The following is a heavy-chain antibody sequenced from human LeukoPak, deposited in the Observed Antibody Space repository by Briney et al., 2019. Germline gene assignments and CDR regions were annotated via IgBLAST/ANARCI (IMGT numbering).Heavy chain of an antibody. CDR2: ISGSGGST. D-gene: IGHD3-16*02. CDR1: GFTFSSYA. J-gene: IGHJ4*02. Sequence: GGSLRLSCAASGFTFSSYAMSWVRQAPGKGLEWVSAISGSGGSTYYADSVKGRFTISRDNSKNTPYLQMNSLRAEDMAVYYCAKTPWGSYRYLLDYWGQGTLVTVSS. CDR3: AKTPWGSYRYLLDY. V-gene: IGHV3-23*01.